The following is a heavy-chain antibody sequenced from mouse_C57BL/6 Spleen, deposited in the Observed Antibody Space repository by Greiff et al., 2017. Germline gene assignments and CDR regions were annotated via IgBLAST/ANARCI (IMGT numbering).Heavy chain of an antibody. CDR3: ARFGDDGGSYYAMDY. J-gene: IGHJ4*01. D-gene: IGHD1-1*02. V-gene: IGHV1-64*01. CDR1: GYTFTSYW. CDR2: IHPNSGST. Sequence: VQLQQPGAELVKPGASVKLSCKASGYTFTSYWMHWVKQRPGQGLEWIGMIHPNSGSTNYNEKFKSKATLTVDKSSSTAYMQLSSLTSEDSAVYYCARFGDDGGSYYAMDYWGQGTSVTVSS.